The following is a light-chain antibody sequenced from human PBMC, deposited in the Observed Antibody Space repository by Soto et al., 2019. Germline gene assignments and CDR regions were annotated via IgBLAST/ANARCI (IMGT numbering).Light chain of an antibody. CDR2: EDN. V-gene: IGLV6-57*03. CDR1: SGSIASNY. J-gene: IGLJ3*02. CDR3: QSYDSSNPWV. Sequence: LTQPHSVSESPGKTVTISCTRSSGSIASNYVQWYQQRPGSAPTTVIYEDNQRPSGVPDRFSGSIDSSSNSASLTISGLKTEDDADYYCQSYDSSNPWVFGGGTKLTVL.